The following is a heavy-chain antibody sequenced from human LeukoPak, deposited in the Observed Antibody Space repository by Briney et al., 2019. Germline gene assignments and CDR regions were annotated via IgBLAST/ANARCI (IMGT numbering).Heavy chain of an antibody. V-gene: IGHV1-18*01. CDR2: ISAYNGNT. CDR3: ARAWGTMIVVVAFDI. D-gene: IGHD3-22*01. Sequence: ASVKVSCKASGYTFTSYGISWVRQAPGQGLEWMGWISAYNGNTSYAQKLQGRVTMTTDTSTSTAYMELRSLRSDDTAVYYCARAWGTMIVVVAFDIWGQGTMVTVSS. CDR1: GYTFTSYG. J-gene: IGHJ3*02.